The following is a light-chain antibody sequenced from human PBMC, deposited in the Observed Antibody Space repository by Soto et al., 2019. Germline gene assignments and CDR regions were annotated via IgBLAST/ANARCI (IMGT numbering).Light chain of an antibody. Sequence: DIQMTQSPSTLSASVGDRVTITCRASQSISSWLAWYQQKPGKAPKLLIYQASTLDSGVPSRFSGTGSGTEFTLTISGLQPDDFATYYYQQYDGYSGRTFGQGTKVEIK. CDR2: QAS. CDR3: QQYDGYSGRT. CDR1: QSISSW. V-gene: IGKV1-5*03. J-gene: IGKJ1*01.